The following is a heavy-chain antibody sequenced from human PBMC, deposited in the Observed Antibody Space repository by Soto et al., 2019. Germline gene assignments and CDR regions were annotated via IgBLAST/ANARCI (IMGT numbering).Heavy chain of an antibody. D-gene: IGHD1-1*01. Sequence: LTCAVAGWSISGFFWTWFLQPPGMPLEGLGHVSASGSTVYNPSLQSRLTLSLDVSKNRFSLELTSVTAADTATYFCARGGSTHYYYGLDVWGQGTTVTVSS. V-gene: IGHV4-59*10. CDR1: GWSISGFF. CDR3: ARGGSTHYYYGLDV. CDR2: VSASGST. J-gene: IGHJ6*01.